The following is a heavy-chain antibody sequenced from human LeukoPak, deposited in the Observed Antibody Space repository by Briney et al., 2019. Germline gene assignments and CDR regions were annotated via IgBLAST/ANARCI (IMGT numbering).Heavy chain of an antibody. CDR3: AREGIVDVAASHY. CDR2: ISSTGNTI. V-gene: IGHV3-11*04. J-gene: IGHJ4*02. CDR1: GFTFSDFY. D-gene: IGHD2-15*01. Sequence: GGSLRLSCAASGFTFSDFYMSWIRQAPGKGLKWVSYISSTGNTIYYADSVEGRFTISRDNAKNSLYLQMNSLRAEDTAVYYCAREGIVDVAASHYWGQGTLVTVSS.